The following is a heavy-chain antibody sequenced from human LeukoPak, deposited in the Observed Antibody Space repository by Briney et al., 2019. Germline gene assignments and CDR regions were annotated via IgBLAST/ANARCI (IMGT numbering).Heavy chain of an antibody. CDR1: GYSISSGYY. CDR3: ARAKGSYYGSGSYYY. D-gene: IGHD3-10*01. V-gene: IGHV4-38-2*02. CDR2: IYHSGST. J-gene: IGHJ4*02. Sequence: SETLSLTCTVSGYSISSGYYWGWIRQPPGKGLEWIGSIYHSGSTYYNPSLKSRVTISVDTSKNQFSLKLSSVTAADTAVYYCARAKGSYYGSGSYYYWGQGTLVTVSS.